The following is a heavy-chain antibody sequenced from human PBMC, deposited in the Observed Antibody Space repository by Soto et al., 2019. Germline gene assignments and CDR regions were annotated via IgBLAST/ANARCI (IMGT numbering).Heavy chain of an antibody. CDR3: VKDADYYDSSGYYSEYYYYGMDV. CDR1: GFTFSSYA. D-gene: IGHD3-22*01. V-gene: IGHV3-64D*06. Sequence: GGSLRLSCSASGFTFSSYAMHWVRQAPGKGLEYVSAISSNGGSTYYADSVKGRFTISRDNSKNTLYLQMSSLRAEDTAVYYCVKDADYYDSSGYYSEYYYYGMDVWGQGTTVTVSS. J-gene: IGHJ6*02. CDR2: ISSNGGST.